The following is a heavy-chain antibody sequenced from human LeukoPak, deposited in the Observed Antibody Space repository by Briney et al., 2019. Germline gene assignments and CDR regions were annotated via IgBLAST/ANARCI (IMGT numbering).Heavy chain of an antibody. Sequence: ASVKVSCKASGYTFNSYYMHWVRQAPGQGLEWMGIINPSGGSTIYAQRFQGRVTMTRDMPTSTVYMELSSLRSEDTAVYYCARDARYCSSGSCYFDYWGPGTLVTVSS. J-gene: IGHJ4*02. CDR2: INPSGGST. D-gene: IGHD2-15*01. V-gene: IGHV1-46*02. CDR3: ARDARYCSSGSCYFDY. CDR1: GYTFNSYY.